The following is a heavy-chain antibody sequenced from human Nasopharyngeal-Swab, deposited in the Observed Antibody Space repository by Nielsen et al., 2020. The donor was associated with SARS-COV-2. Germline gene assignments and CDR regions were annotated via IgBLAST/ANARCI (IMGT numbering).Heavy chain of an antibody. V-gene: IGHV3-13*01. Sequence: GESLKISCAASGFTFSSYDMHWVRQVTVKGLEWVSSIGTEGDTHYPDSVKGRFTISRENAKSSLYLQMNIVRAEDTGVYYCARARGINLGLGVVGEMDVWGKGTTVTVSS. CDR1: GFTFSSYD. J-gene: IGHJ6*04. CDR2: IGTEGDT. CDR3: ARARGINLGLGVVGEMDV. D-gene: IGHD3-3*01.